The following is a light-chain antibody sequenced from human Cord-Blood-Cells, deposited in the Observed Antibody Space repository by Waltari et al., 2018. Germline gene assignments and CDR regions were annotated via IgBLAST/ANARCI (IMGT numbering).Light chain of an antibody. V-gene: IGLV2-14*01. CDR3: SSYTSSSTLDYG. CDR2: DFG. CDR1: SSDVGGYNY. Sequence: QSALTQPASVSGSPGQSITISCTGTSSDVGGYNYVSWYQQHPGKAPKLMIYDFGNLSAVVSKRCSGSTPGNTASLTISGLQAEDEADYDCSSYTSSSTLDYGFGTGTMVTVL. J-gene: IGLJ1*01.